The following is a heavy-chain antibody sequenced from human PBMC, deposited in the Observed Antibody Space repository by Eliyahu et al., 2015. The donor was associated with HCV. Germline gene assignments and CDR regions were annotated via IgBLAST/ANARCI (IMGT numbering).Heavy chain of an antibody. J-gene: IGHJ6*02. CDR2: IYYSGXT. D-gene: IGHD2-2*01. V-gene: IGHV4-39*01. Sequence: QLQLQESGPGLVKPSETLSLXCTVSGGSISXSRYXWGWIRQPPGKGLEWIGSIYYSGXTXYNPSLKSRVTISVDTSKNQFSLKLSSVTAADTAVYYCARYCSSTSCLGYYYGMDVWGQGTTVTVSS. CDR1: GGSISXSRYX. CDR3: ARYCSSTSCLGYYYGMDV.